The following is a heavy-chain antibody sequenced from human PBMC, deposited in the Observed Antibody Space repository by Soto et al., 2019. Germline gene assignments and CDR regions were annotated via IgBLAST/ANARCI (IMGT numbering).Heavy chain of an antibody. CDR1: GFTFSSYG. D-gene: IGHD3-10*01. Sequence: QVQLVESGGGVVQPGRSLRLSCAASGFTFSSYGMHWVRQAPGKGLEWVAVISYDGSNKYYADSVKGRFTISRDNSKNTLYLQMNSLGAEDTAVYYCAKDGYYYGSGSLGYWGQGTLVTVSS. CDR3: AKDGYYYGSGSLGY. J-gene: IGHJ4*02. V-gene: IGHV3-30*18. CDR2: ISYDGSNK.